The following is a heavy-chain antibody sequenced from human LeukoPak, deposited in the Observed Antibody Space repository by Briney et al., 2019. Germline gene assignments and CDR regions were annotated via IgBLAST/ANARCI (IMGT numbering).Heavy chain of an antibody. D-gene: IGHD3-10*01. Sequence: GESLKISCQVSGYIFTNYWIGWVRQMPGKGLESMGIIYPADSDTTYSPSSQGPVTISADKSISTVYLQWSSLRASDTAMYYCARQSRDGSKTRGYFFDYWGQGTLVTVFS. CDR1: GYIFTNYW. J-gene: IGHJ4*02. CDR3: ARQSRDGSKTRGYFFDY. V-gene: IGHV5-51*01. CDR2: IYPADSDT.